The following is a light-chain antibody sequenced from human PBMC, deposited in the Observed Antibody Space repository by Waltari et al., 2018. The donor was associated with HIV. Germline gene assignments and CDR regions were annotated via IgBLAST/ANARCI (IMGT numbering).Light chain of an antibody. Sequence: STLSASIGDRVTITCRASQSISNWLAWYQHRPGKAPKLLIYEAFTLQAGVPSRFSGSSSGTEFTLTISSLRPDDFATYYCQHYDSYPWTFGQGTNVDMK. CDR2: EAF. V-gene: IGKV1-5*03. J-gene: IGKJ1*01. CDR3: QHYDSYPWT. CDR1: QSISNW.